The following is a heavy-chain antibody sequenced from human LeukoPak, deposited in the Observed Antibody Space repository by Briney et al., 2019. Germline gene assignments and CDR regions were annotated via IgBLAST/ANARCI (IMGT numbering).Heavy chain of an antibody. Sequence: GGSPRLSCAASGFTFSSYWMSWVRQAPGKGLEWVANIKQDGSEKYYVDSVKGRFTISRDNAKNSLYLQMNSLRAEDTAVYYCARGDGSDYYGSGSYGFDYWGQGTLVTVSS. CDR2: IKQDGSEK. CDR1: GFTFSSYW. CDR3: ARGDGSDYYGSGSYGFDY. V-gene: IGHV3-7*01. J-gene: IGHJ4*02. D-gene: IGHD3-10*01.